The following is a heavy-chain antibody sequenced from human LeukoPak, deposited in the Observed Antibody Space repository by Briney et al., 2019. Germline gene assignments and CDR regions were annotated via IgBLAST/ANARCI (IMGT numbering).Heavy chain of an antibody. D-gene: IGHD5-24*01. V-gene: IGHV3-9*01. Sequence: PGGSLRLSCAASGFTFDDYAMHWVRQAPGKGLEWVSGISWNSGSIGYADSVKGRFTISRDNAKNSLYLQMNSLRAEDTAVYYCARGITTDAFDIWGQGTMVTVSS. CDR2: ISWNSGSI. CDR3: ARGITTDAFDI. J-gene: IGHJ3*02. CDR1: GFTFDDYA.